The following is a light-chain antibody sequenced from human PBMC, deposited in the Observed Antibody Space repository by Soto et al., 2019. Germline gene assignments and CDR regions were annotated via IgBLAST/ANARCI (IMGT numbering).Light chain of an antibody. J-gene: IGKJ5*01. V-gene: IGKV3-15*01. CDR1: RSVKTN. CDR3: QQRHMWPIT. CDR2: GAS. Sequence: ELVMTQSPATLSVSPGERATLSCRASRSVKTNLAWYQQNPGQAPRLLIYGASTRATNVSARFSGSGSGTEFTLTISSLEPEDSAVYYCQQRHMWPITFGQGTRLEIK.